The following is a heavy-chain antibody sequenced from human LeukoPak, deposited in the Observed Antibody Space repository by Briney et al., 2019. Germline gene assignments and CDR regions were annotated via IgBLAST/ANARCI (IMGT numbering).Heavy chain of an antibody. D-gene: IGHD6-19*01. CDR3: ARHLRAVAGGRYFDY. CDR1: GGSISGYY. Sequence: PSETLSLTCTVSGGSISGYYWSWIRQPPGKGLEWIGYIYHNGGTNYNPSLQSRLTISVDTSKNQFSLKLSSVTAAATAVYYCARHLRAVAGGRYFDYWGQGTQVTVSS. CDR2: IYHNGGT. J-gene: IGHJ4*02. V-gene: IGHV4-59*08.